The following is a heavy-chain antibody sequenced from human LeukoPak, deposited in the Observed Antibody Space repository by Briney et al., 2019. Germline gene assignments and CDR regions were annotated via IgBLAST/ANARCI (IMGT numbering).Heavy chain of an antibody. D-gene: IGHD3-10*01. J-gene: IGHJ6*02. V-gene: IGHV3-21*01. CDR1: GFTFSSHR. CDR2: TSSSSSYI. Sequence: GGSLRLSCAASGFTFSSHRMNWVRQAPGKGLEWVSSTSSSSSYIYYADSLKGRFTISRDNAKNSLYLQMNSLRVEDTAVYYCARVYYDSGSYPMDVWGQGTTVTVSS. CDR3: ARVYYDSGSYPMDV.